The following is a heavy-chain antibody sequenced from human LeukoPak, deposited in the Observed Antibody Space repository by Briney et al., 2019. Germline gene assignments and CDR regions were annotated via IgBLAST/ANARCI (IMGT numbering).Heavy chain of an antibody. CDR1: GGSFSGYY. V-gene: IGHV4-34*01. CDR3: ARVGVLDAAMPIYYFDY. CDR2: INHSGST. J-gene: IGHJ4*02. D-gene: IGHD5-18*01. Sequence: SETLSLTCAVYGGSFSGYYWSWIRQPPGKGLEWIGEINHSGSTNYNPSPKSRVTISVDTSKNQFSLKLSPVTAADTAVYYCARVGVLDAAMPIYYFDYWGQGTLVTVSS.